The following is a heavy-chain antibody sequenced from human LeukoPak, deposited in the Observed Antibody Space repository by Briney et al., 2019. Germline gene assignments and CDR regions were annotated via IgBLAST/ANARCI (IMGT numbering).Heavy chain of an antibody. Sequence: GASVKVSCKASGYTFTSYAMHWVRQAPGQRLEWMGWINAGNGNTKYSQKFQGRVTITRDTSASTAYMELSSLRSEDTAVYYCAKVKVGFGEMAYFDYRGQGTLVTVSS. CDR3: AKVKVGFGEMAYFDY. V-gene: IGHV1-3*01. D-gene: IGHD3-10*01. CDR1: GYTFTSYA. J-gene: IGHJ4*02. CDR2: INAGNGNT.